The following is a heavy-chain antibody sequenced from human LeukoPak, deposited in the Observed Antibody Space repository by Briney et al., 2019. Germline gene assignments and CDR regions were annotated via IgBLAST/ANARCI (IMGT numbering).Heavy chain of an antibody. CDR1: GFTFSSYG. V-gene: IGHV3-33*01. J-gene: IGHJ4*02. Sequence: PGGSLRLSCAASGFTFSSYGMHWVRQAPGKGLQWVAVVWYDGSNKYYADSVKGRFTISRDNPKNTLYLQMNSLRAEDTAVYYCARDQILRRGYSYGFDYWGQGTLVTVSS. CDR2: VWYDGSNK. D-gene: IGHD5-18*01. CDR3: ARDQILRRGYSYGFDY.